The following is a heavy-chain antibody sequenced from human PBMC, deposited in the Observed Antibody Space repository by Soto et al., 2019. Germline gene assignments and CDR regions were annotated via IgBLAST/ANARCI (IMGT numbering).Heavy chain of an antibody. CDR1: GYSFTSYW. J-gene: IGHJ3*02. CDR3: ERRRTTGTTREVFAFDI. V-gene: IGHV5-51*01. CDR2: IYPGDSDT. D-gene: IGHD1-1*01. Sequence: GESLKISCKGSGYSFTSYWIGWVRQMPGKGLEWMGIIYPGDSDTRYSPSFQGQVTISADKSISTAYLQWSSLKASDTAMYYCERRRTTGTTREVFAFDIWGQGTMVTVSS.